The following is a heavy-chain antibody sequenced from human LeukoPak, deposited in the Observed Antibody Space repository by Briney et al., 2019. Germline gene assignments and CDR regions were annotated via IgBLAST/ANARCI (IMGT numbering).Heavy chain of an antibody. Sequence: VASVKVSCKASGGTFGNYAINWVRQAPGQGLEWLGRVIPFLGIVNYAQKFQGRVTIIADKSTSTAYMELSSLSSEDTAIYYCARNIAVAGNRGMDVWGQGTTVTVSS. CDR3: ARNIAVAGNRGMDV. V-gene: IGHV1-69*04. J-gene: IGHJ6*02. CDR2: VIPFLGIV. CDR1: GGTFGNYA. D-gene: IGHD6-19*01.